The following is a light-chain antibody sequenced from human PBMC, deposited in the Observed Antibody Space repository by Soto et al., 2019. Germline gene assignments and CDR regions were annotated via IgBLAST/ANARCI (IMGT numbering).Light chain of an antibody. V-gene: IGKV3-20*01. CDR3: QQYGSSPPT. J-gene: IGKJ2*01. Sequence: EMVLTQSPGTLSLSPGERATLSSRASQSVSSSYLAWYQQKPGQAPRLLIYGASSRATGIPDRFSGSGSGTDFTLTISRLEPEDFAVYYCQQYGSSPPTFGQGTKLEIK. CDR1: QSVSSSY. CDR2: GAS.